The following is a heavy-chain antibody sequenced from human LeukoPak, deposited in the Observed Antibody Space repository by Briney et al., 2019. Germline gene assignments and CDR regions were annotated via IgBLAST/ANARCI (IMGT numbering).Heavy chain of an antibody. CDR3: ARQGYYDYVWGSYRYTDFDY. CDR1: GGSISSSSYY. Sequence: SETLSLTCTVSGGSISSSSYYWGWIRQPPGKGLERIGSIYYSGSTYYNPSLKSRVTISVDTSKNQFSLKLSSVTAADTAVYYCARQGYYDYVWGSYRYTDFDYWGQGTLVTVSS. D-gene: IGHD3-16*02. J-gene: IGHJ4*02. V-gene: IGHV4-39*01. CDR2: IYYSGST.